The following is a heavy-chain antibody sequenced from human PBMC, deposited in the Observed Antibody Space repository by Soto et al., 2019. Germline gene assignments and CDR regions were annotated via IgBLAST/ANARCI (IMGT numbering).Heavy chain of an antibody. Sequence: TVSGGSISSSSYYWSWIRQPPGKGLEWIGYIYYSGSTYYNPSLKSRVTISVDTSKNQFSLKLSSVTAADTAVYYCARDLRFLPTVGLDVWGQGTTVTVSS. V-gene: IGHV4-30-4*01. CDR1: GGSISSSSYY. CDR2: IYYSGST. D-gene: IGHD4-17*01. CDR3: ARDLRFLPTVGLDV. J-gene: IGHJ6*02.